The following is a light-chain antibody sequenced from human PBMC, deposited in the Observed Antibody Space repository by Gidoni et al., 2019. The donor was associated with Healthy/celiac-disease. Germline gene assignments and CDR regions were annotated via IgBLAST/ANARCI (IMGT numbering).Light chain of an antibody. CDR3: SSYTSSSTVV. CDR2: DVS. CDR1: SSYVGGYNY. J-gene: IGLJ2*01. Sequence: QSALTQPASVSVSPGQSITISCTGTSSYVGGYNYVSWYQQHPGKAPTRMIYDVSKRPAGVSNRFSGSKSGNTASLTISGLQAEDEADYYCSSYTSSSTVVFGGGTKLTVL. V-gene: IGLV2-14*01.